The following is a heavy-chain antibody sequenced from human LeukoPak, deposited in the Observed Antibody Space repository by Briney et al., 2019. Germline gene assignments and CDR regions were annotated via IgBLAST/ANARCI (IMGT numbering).Heavy chain of an antibody. D-gene: IGHD4-23*01. V-gene: IGHV1-8*01. Sequence: ASVKVSCKASGYTFTSYDINWVRQATGQGLEWMGWMNPNSGNTGYAQKFQGRVTMTRYTSISTAYMELSSLRSEDTAVYYCARQGLRGFWFDPWGQGTLVTVSS. CDR3: ARQGLRGFWFDP. CDR1: GYTFTSYD. CDR2: MNPNSGNT. J-gene: IGHJ5*02.